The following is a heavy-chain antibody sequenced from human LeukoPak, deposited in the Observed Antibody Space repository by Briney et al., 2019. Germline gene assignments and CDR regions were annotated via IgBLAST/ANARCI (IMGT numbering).Heavy chain of an antibody. CDR1: GFNFGDYA. V-gene: IGHV3-49*03. CDR2: IRSKVYGGTI. Sequence: GGSLRLSCTASGFNFGDYAMSWFRQAPGKGLEWVGFIRSKVYGGTIEYAASVKGRFTISRDESKSIAYLQMNSVKTEDTAVYYCSRDGGGDYAFDYWGQGTLVTVSS. J-gene: IGHJ4*02. CDR3: SRDGGGDYAFDY. D-gene: IGHD4-17*01.